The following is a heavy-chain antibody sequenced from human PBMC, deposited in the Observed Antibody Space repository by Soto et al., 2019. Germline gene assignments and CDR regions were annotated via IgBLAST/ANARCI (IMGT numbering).Heavy chain of an antibody. CDR1: GFTVSNNY. J-gene: IGHJ6*02. D-gene: IGHD5-12*01. V-gene: IGHV3-53*01. Sequence: ASVKVSCAVSGFTVSNNYMSWVRQAPGKGLEGVSAISDRGNTYYADSLKGRFTIFRDNSKNTLFLQINSLRAEDTAVYFCAKEAVATSTYYYYYALDVWGRGTTVTVSS. CDR3: AKEAVATSTYYYYYALDV. CDR2: ISDRGNT.